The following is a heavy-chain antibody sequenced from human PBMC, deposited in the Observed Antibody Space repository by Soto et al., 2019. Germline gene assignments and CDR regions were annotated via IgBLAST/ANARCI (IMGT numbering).Heavy chain of an antibody. CDR2: ISSSTNYI. J-gene: IGHJ4*02. Sequence: GGSLRLSCAASGFTFSSYSMNWVRQAPGKGLEWVSSISSSTNYIYYADSLKGRFTISRDNAKNSLYLQMNSLRAEDTAVYYCARDFRDGYYFDYWGQGTLVTVSS. D-gene: IGHD5-12*01. V-gene: IGHV3-21*01. CDR1: GFTFSSYS. CDR3: ARDFRDGYYFDY.